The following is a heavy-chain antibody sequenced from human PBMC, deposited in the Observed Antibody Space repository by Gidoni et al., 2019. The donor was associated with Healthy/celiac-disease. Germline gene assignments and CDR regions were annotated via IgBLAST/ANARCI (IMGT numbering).Heavy chain of an antibody. Sequence: QVQLVESGGGVVQPGRSLRLSCAASGFTFSSYGMHWVRQAPGKGLEWVAVIWYDGSNKYYADSVKGRFTISRDNSKNTLYLQMNSLRAEDTAVYYCARVDQSYNYFDYWGQGTLVTVSS. CDR1: GFTFSSYG. CDR2: IWYDGSNK. CDR3: ARVDQSYNYFDY. D-gene: IGHD3-10*01. V-gene: IGHV3-33*08. J-gene: IGHJ4*02.